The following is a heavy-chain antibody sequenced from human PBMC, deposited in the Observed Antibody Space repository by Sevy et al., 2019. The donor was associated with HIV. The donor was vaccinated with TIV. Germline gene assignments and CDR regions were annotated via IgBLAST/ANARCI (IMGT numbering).Heavy chain of an antibody. CDR2: ISGDTRTI. D-gene: IGHD3-16*02. CDR3: ARSVWGTFRYDDW. Sequence: GGFLRLSCSASGFTFSNSDMNWVRQAPGKGLEWISYISGDTRTIYYADSVKGRFTISRDNAKNSLFLHMSSLRDDDTAVYYCARSVWGTFRYDDWWGQGTLVTVSS. V-gene: IGHV3-48*02. J-gene: IGHJ4*02. CDR1: GFTFSNSD.